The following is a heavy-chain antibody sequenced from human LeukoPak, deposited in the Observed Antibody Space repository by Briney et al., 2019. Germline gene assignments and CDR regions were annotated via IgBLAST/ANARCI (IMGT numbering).Heavy chain of an antibody. D-gene: IGHD3-10*01. CDR2: IYLGDSDT. CDR1: GYSFTSYW. Sequence: GESLKISFKGSGYSFTSYWIGWVRQMPGKGLKWMGIIYLGDSDTRYSPSFQGQVTISADKSISTAYLQWSSLKASDTAMYYCARQSLSYYYGSGSYRHYYYYMDVWGKGTTVTVSS. J-gene: IGHJ6*03. V-gene: IGHV5-51*01. CDR3: ARQSLSYYYGSGSYRHYYYYMDV.